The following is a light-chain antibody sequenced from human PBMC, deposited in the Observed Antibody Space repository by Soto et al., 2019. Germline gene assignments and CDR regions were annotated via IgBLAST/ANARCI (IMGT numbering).Light chain of an antibody. V-gene: IGLV2-14*03. CDR3: SSYTTSSTRV. CDR1: SSDVGAYDF. CDR2: EVS. Sequence: QSVLAQPASVSGSPGQSITISCTGTSSDVGAYDFVSWYQQHPDKAPKLMIYEVSNRPSGVSYRFSGSKSVNMATLTISGLQAEDEADYYCSSYTTSSTRVFGSGTKVTVL. J-gene: IGLJ1*01.